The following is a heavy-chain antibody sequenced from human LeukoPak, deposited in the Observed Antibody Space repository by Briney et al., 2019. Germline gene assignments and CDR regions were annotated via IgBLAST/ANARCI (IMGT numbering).Heavy chain of an antibody. CDR1: GYSFTSYW. CDR2: IYPGDSET. V-gene: IGHV5-51*01. Sequence: GASLKISCKGSGYSFTSYWNGWVRQMPGKGLWWRGSIYPGDSETRYSPSFQGQVTISADKSISTAYLQWSSLKASDTAMYYCARRPAIYGWFDPWGQGTLVTVSS. J-gene: IGHJ5*02. CDR3: ARRPAIYGWFDP. D-gene: IGHD2-2*02.